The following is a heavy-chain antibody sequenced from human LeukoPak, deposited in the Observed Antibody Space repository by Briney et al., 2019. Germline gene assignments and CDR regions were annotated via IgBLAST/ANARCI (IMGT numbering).Heavy chain of an antibody. CDR3: ATSNHVAQALGYFDS. CDR1: GYTFTSYG. Sequence: ASVKVSCKASGYTFTSYGISWVRQAPGQGLGWMGWISAYNDNKDYSQKVQGRVTMTTDTSTNTAYMDLRSLRSDDTAVYYCATSNHVAQALGYFDSWGQGTLVTVSS. D-gene: IGHD1-14*01. V-gene: IGHV1-18*01. CDR2: ISAYNDNK. J-gene: IGHJ4*02.